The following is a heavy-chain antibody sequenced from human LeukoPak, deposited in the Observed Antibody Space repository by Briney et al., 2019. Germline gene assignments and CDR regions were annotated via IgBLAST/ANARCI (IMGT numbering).Heavy chain of an antibody. D-gene: IGHD2-2*01. J-gene: IGHJ3*02. CDR1: GFTFDDYA. V-gene: IGHV3-9*01. CDR2: ISWNSGSI. CDR3: AKDIGSTSCCDAFDI. Sequence: GRSLRLSCAASGFTFDDYAMHWVRQAPGRGVEWVSGISWNSGSIGYADSVKGGFTISRDNAKNSLYLQMNSLRAEDTALYYCAKDIGSTSCCDAFDIWGQGTMVTVSS.